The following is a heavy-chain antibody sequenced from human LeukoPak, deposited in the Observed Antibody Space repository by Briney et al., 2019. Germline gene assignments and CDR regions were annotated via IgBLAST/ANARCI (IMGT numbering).Heavy chain of an antibody. Sequence: GGSLRLSCAASGFTFSSYAMHWVRQAPGKGLEWVAVISYDGSNKYYADSVKGRFTISRDNSKNTLYLQMNSLRAEDTAVYYCAMYISDDPYGMDVWGQGTTVTVSS. J-gene: IGHJ6*02. V-gene: IGHV3-30*04. CDR1: GFTFSSYA. CDR2: ISYDGSNK. CDR3: AMYISDDPYGMDV. D-gene: IGHD1-20*01.